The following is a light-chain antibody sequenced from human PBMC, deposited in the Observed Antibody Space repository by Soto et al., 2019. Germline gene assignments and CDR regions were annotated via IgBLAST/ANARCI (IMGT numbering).Light chain of an antibody. CDR3: HHYET. J-gene: IGKJ1*01. CDR2: GAS. CDR1: QSVSSN. Sequence: IVLTQAPATLSVSPGERTTLSCRASQSVSSNLAWHQQRPGQAPRLLMYGASIRAAGVPDRFSGSGSGTEFTLTISRLEPEDFTVYYCHHYETFGQGTKVDI. V-gene: IGKV3D-15*01.